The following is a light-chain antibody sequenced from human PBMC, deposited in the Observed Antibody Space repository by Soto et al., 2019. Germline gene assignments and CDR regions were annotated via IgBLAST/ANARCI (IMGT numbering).Light chain of an antibody. CDR1: QSVYRSY. J-gene: IGKJ4*01. CDR3: QQYCTSPPT. V-gene: IGKV3-20*01. Sequence: EIVLTQSPGTLSLSPGERATLSCRASQSVYRSYLAWYQQKPGQAPRLLMYGASSRATGIPDRFSGSGSGTDFTLTISRLEPEDFAVYSCQQYCTSPPTFGGGTKVEIK. CDR2: GAS.